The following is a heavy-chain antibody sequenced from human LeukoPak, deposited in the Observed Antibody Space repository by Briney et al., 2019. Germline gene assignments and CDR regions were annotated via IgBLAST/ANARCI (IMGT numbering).Heavy chain of an antibody. CDR1: GYSITSNNW. Sequence: PSETLSLTCDVSGYSITSNNWWGWIRQPPGKGLEWIGYVYYSGSTNYNPSLKSRVTMSLDTSKNRFSLKLTSVTALDTALYYCVRSRGSYTEYFDPWGQGILVTVSS. D-gene: IGHD1-26*01. CDR3: VRSRGSYTEYFDP. V-gene: IGHV4-28*06. J-gene: IGHJ5*02. CDR2: VYYSGST.